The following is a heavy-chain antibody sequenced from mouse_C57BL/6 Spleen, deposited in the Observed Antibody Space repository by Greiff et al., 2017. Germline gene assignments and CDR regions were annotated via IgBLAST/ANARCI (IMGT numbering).Heavy chain of an antibody. J-gene: IGHJ1*03. CDR1: GYTFTSYT. CDR2: INPSSGYT. Sequence: VQLVESGAELARPGASVKMSCKASGYTFTSYTMHWVKQRPGQGLEWIGYINPSSGYTKYNQKFKDKATLTADKSSSTAYMQLSSLTSEDSAVYYCASTVGSYWYFDVWGTGTTVTVSS. D-gene: IGHD1-1*01. CDR3: ASTVGSYWYFDV. V-gene: IGHV1-4*01.